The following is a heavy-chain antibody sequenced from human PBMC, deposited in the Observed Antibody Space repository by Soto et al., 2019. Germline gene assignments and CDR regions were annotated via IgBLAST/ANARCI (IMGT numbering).Heavy chain of an antibody. Sequence: QVQLVESGGGLVKPGGSLRLSCAASGFTFSDYYMSWIRQAPGKGLEWVSYISSRSSTIFYADSVKGRFTISRDNVKNSLYRPMNSLRAEDTAVYYCASGTNGAFFVYWGQGILVTVSS. CDR1: GFTFSDYY. V-gene: IGHV3-11*01. J-gene: IGHJ4*02. CDR3: ASGTNGAFFVY. CDR2: ISSRSSTI. D-gene: IGHD2-8*01.